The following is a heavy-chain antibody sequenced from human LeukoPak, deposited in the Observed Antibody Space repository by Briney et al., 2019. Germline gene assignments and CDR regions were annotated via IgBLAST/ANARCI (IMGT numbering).Heavy chain of an antibody. Sequence: GGSLRLSCAASGFTFSSYGMSWVRQAHGKGLEWVGRIKTKGEGGPVDYAAPVKGGFTISRDDSKNTLYLQMNSLKTEDTAIYYCMSDLDNWGQGTLVTVSS. V-gene: IGHV3-15*01. CDR2: IKTKGEGGPV. J-gene: IGHJ4*02. CDR1: GFTFSSYG. CDR3: MSDLDN.